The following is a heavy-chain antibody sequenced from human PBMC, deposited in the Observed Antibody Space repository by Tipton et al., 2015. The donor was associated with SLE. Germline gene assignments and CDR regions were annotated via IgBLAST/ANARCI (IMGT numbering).Heavy chain of an antibody. D-gene: IGHD3-10*01. CDR3: ARDVASGSYYGLDV. CDR2: ISWNSGSI. J-gene: IGHJ6*01. V-gene: IGHV3-9*01. Sequence: SLRLSCAASGFTFDDYAMHWVRQAPGKGLEWVSGISWNSGSIGYADSVKGRFTISRDNSKNTLYLQMNSLRAEDTAVYYCARDVASGSYYGLDVWGQGTTVTVSS. CDR1: GFTFDDYA.